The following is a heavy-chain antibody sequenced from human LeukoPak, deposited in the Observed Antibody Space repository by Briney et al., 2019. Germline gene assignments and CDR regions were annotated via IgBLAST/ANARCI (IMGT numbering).Heavy chain of an antibody. CDR1: GGSINGYS. CDR3: ARAGQCGGDCYSLDY. Sequence: PSETLSLTCTVSGGSINGYSWTWIRQPPGKGLESIGYMYYSGSTNYNPSLKSRVTISVDTSKNQFSLKLRSVTAADTAVYYCARAGQCGGDCYSLDYWGQGTLVTVSS. D-gene: IGHD2-21*02. V-gene: IGHV4-59*01. J-gene: IGHJ4*02. CDR2: MYYSGST.